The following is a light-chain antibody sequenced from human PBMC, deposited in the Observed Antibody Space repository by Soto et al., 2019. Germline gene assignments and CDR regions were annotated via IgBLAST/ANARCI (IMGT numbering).Light chain of an antibody. Sequence: EIVLTQSPATLSLSPGEGATLSCRASQSVSRKLAWYQQKPGRPPRLLIYDASNRATGIPARFSGSGSRTDFTLTISSLEPEDFAVYYCQQRSNWPVTFGPGTKVDIK. J-gene: IGKJ3*01. V-gene: IGKV3-11*01. CDR1: QSVSRK. CDR3: QQRSNWPVT. CDR2: DAS.